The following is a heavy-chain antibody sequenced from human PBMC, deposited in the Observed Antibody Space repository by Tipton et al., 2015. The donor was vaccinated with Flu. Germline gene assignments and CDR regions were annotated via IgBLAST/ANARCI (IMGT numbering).Heavy chain of an antibody. CDR2: INPNSGGT. V-gene: IGHV1-2*04. J-gene: IGHJ4*02. CDR1: GYTFTGYY. Sequence: QLVQSGAEVKKPGASVKVSCKASGYTFTGYYMHWVRQAPGQGLEWMGWINPNSGGTNYAQKFQGWVTMTRDTSISTAYMELSRLGSDDTAVYYCARVGALGNDYGDYWDYGGQGTLVTVSS. D-gene: IGHD4-17*01. CDR3: ARVGALGNDYGDYWDY.